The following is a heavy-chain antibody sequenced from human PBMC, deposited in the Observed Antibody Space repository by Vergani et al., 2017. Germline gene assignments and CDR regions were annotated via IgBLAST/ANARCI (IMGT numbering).Heavy chain of an antibody. CDR3: AKDPLMDDSGSFDY. Sequence: QVQLVESGGGVVQPGRSLRLSCAASGFTFSSYGMHWVRQAPGKGLEWVAVISYYGSNKYYADSVKGRFTISRDNSKNTLYLQMNSLRAEDTAVYYCAKDPLMDDSGSFDYWGQGTLVTVSS. CDR2: ISYYGSNK. V-gene: IGHV3-30*18. D-gene: IGHD5-12*01. J-gene: IGHJ4*02. CDR1: GFTFSSYG.